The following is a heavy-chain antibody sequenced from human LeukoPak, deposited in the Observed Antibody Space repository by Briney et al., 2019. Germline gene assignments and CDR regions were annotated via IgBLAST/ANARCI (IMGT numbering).Heavy chain of an antibody. J-gene: IGHJ3*02. CDR2: IYHSGST. V-gene: IGHV4-30-2*01. CDR1: GGSISSGGYS. CDR3: ARDRNYYGSGDAFDI. Sequence: SETLSLTCAVPGGSISSGGYSWSWIRQPPGKGLEWIGYIYHSGSTYYSPSLESRVTISVDRSKNQFSLKPSSVTAADTAVYYCARDRNYYGSGDAFDIWGQGTMVTVSS. D-gene: IGHD3-10*01.